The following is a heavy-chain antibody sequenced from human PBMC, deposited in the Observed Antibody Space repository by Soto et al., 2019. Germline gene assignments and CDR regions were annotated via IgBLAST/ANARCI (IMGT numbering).Heavy chain of an antibody. CDR3: AKDGRGSGSHYNSFGY. D-gene: IGHD3-10*01. CDR2: IYSTGTT. CDR1: GFTVGNNY. J-gene: IGHJ4*02. Sequence: EMQLVESGGGLIQPGGSLKLSCAASGFTVGNNYMSWVRQAPGKGLECVSLIYSTGTTKYADSVKGGFTVSRDNAKNTLYLQMNSLRADDTAVYYCAKDGRGSGSHYNSFGYWGQGTLVTVSS. V-gene: IGHV3-53*01.